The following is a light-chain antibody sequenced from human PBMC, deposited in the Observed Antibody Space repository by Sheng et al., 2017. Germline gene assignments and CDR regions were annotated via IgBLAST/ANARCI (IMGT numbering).Light chain of an antibody. CDR2: GAI. CDR3: QQYGSSPQT. Sequence: EIVLTQSPGTLSLSPGERATLSCRASQSVAGSFLAWYQQKPGQAPRLLIYGAISRATGIPDRFSGSGSGTDFTLTISRLEPEDFAVYFCQQYGSSPQTFGQGTKVEIK. V-gene: IGKV3-20*01. J-gene: IGKJ1*01. CDR1: QSVAGSF.